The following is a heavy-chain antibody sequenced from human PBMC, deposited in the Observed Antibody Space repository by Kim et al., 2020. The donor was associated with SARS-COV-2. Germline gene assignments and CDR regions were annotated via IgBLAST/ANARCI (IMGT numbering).Heavy chain of an antibody. V-gene: IGHV1-24*01. D-gene: IGHD1-26*01. CDR2: FDREDGKT. CDR3: ATGGPWREIRLLHAFDI. Sequence: ASVKVSCKVSGETLTELSIHWVRQAPGKGLEWMGGFDREDGKTNYAQNFQGRVIITEDTSTDTVYMSLSGLRSEDTAVYYCATGGPWREIRLLHAFDIWGQGTLVTVSS. J-gene: IGHJ3*02. CDR1: GETLTELS.